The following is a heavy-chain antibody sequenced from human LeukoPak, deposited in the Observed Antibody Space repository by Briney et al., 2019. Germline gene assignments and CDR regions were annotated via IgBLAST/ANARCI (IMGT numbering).Heavy chain of an antibody. CDR3: ATPLYDYVWGSYRY. D-gene: IGHD3-16*02. V-gene: IGHV3-53*01. J-gene: IGHJ4*02. Sequence: GGSLRLSCAASGFTVSSNYMSWVRQAPGKGLELVSVIYSGGSTYYADSVKGRFTISRDNSKNTLYLQMNSLRADDTAVYYCATPLYDYVWGSYRYWGQGTLVTVSS. CDR2: IYSGGST. CDR1: GFTVSSNY.